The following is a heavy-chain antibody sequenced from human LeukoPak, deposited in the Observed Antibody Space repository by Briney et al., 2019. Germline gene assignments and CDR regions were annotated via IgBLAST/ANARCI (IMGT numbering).Heavy chain of an antibody. D-gene: IGHD3-22*01. CDR3: AKDRYDSSGYYYRTAPFDY. CDR2: IKQDGSEK. V-gene: IGHV3-7*03. Sequence: GGSLRLPCAASGFTFRSYWVGWVRQAPGLGLEWVAHIKQDGSEKYYVDSVKGRFTISRDNSKNTLYLQMNSLRAEDTAVYYCAKDRYDSSGYYYRTAPFDYWGQGTLVTVSS. CDR1: GFTFRSYW. J-gene: IGHJ4*02.